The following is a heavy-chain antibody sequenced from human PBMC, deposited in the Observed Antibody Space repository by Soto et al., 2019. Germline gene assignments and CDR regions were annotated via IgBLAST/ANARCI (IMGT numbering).Heavy chain of an antibody. J-gene: IGHJ4*01. Sequence: ASVKVSCKASGYTFTEYDLTWARQSPGQGLEWLGWISPYSGDTYYAQSLQGRVTMTKDTSTNTAYMELRGLRSDDTAVYYCATTGGDGAQRVCYDYWGQGSLVTGSS. V-gene: IGHV1-18*04. CDR3: ATTGGDGAQRVCYDY. D-gene: IGHD2-8*01. CDR2: ISPYSGDT. CDR1: GYTFTEYD.